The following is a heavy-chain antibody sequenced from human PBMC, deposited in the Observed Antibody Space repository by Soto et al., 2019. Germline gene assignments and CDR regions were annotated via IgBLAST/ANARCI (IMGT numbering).Heavy chain of an antibody. CDR1: GGSFSGYY. J-gene: IGHJ6*02. Sequence: SETLSLTCAVYGGSFSGYYWSWIRQPPGKGLEWIGEINHSGSTNYNPSLKSRVTISVDTSKNQFSLKLSSVTAADTAVYYCARGRITMVRGVIKSYYYSGMDVWGQGTTVTVSS. D-gene: IGHD3-10*01. V-gene: IGHV4-34*01. CDR3: ARGRITMVRGVIKSYYYSGMDV. CDR2: INHSGST.